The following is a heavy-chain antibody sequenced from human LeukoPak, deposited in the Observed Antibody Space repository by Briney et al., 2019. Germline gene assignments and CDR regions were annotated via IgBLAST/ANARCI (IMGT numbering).Heavy chain of an antibody. CDR1: GVSISSADYY. V-gene: IGHV4-30-4*01. Sequence: SQTLSLTCTVSGVSISSADYYWSWIRQPPGKGLEWIGYSSYSGSTSYNPSLNSRVTISVDTSKNQFSLRLSSVAAADTAVYYCGRDCVSGIDYWGQGTLVTVSS. CDR3: GRDCVSGIDY. D-gene: IGHD5/OR15-5a*01. CDR2: SSYSGST. J-gene: IGHJ4*02.